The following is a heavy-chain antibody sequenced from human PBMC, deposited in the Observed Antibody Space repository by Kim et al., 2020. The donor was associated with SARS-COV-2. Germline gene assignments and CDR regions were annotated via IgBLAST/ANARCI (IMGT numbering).Heavy chain of an antibody. Sequence: GESLKISCKASGYSFTTHWISWVRQTPGKGLEWMGRIDPSDSRATYNPSFQGHVTISVDKSITTVYLQWSSLKASDTAMYYCARRTSGPNWFYPWGQGTLVIVSS. D-gene: IGHD3-3*01. CDR2: IDPSDSRA. CDR3: ARRTSGPNWFYP. V-gene: IGHV5-10-1*01. J-gene: IGHJ5*02. CDR1: GYSFTTHW.